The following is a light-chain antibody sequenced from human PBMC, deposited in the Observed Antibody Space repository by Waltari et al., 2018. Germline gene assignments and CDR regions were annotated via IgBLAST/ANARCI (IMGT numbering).Light chain of an antibody. V-gene: IGKV3-20*01. Sequence: EIVLTQSPGTLSLSPGERATLSCRASQNIGRYLVVYQQKPGQHPRLLIDEAYRRATGIPDRFSGSASGTDFSLTISRLEPEDFAVYYCQNHERLPATFVQGTKVEIK. J-gene: IGKJ1*01. CDR3: QNHERLPAT. CDR1: QNIGRY. CDR2: EAY.